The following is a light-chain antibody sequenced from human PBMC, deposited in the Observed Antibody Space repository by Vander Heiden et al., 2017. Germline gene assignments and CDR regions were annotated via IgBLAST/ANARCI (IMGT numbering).Light chain of an antibody. CDR2: MNN. V-gene: IGLV1-47*01. CDR3: SAWADSLSAPVV. J-gene: IGLJ1*01. CDR1: SSNIGSNY. Sequence: QSVLTQPPSASGTPGQRVTISCSGSSSNIGSNYVYWYQQLPGTAPKLLIHMNNQRPSGVPDRFSGSKSGTSASPAISGLRSEDEADYYCSAWADSLSAPVVFGTGTKVTVL.